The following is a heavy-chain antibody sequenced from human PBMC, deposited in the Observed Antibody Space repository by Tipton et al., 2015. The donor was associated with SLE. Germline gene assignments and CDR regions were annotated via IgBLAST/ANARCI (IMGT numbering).Heavy chain of an antibody. D-gene: IGHD3-3*01. J-gene: IGHJ3*02. Sequence: SLRLSCAASGFRFSDYYMMWIRQAPGKGLEWVSLISESGTDTNYADSVKGRFSNSRDNAKNSLYLQMDSLGVEDTAVYYCVKEIGFMSGAVFDIWGQGTMVIVS. CDR1: GFRFSDYY. CDR2: ISESGTDT. V-gene: IGHV3-11*06. CDR3: VKEIGFMSGAVFDI.